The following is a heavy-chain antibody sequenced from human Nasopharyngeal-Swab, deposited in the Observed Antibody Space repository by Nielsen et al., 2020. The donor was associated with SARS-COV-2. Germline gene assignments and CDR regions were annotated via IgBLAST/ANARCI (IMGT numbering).Heavy chain of an antibody. CDR3: ARARGAYGDYYYYYYTDV. V-gene: IGHV6-1*01. D-gene: IGHD4-17*01. CDR1: GDSVSSSSAA. Sequence: LRLSCAISGDSVSSSSAAWNWIRQSPSRGLEWLGRTYYRSKWYNDYAVSVKSRITINPDTSKNQFSLHLNSVTPEGTAVYYCARARGAYGDYYYYYYTDVWGKGTTVTVSS. CDR2: TYYRSKWYN. J-gene: IGHJ6*03.